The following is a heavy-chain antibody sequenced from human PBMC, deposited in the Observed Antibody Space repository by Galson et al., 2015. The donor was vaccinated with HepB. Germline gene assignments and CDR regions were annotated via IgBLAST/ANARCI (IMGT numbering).Heavy chain of an antibody. CDR2: ISSSSSYI. V-gene: IGHV3-21*01. CDR3: ARDYGDAYWYFDL. CDR1: GFTFSSYS. D-gene: IGHD4-17*01. Sequence: SLRLSCAASGFTFSSYSMNWVRQAPGKGLEWVSSISSSSSYIYYADSVKGRFTISRDNAKNSLYLQMNSLRAEDTAVYYCARDYGDAYWYFDLWGRGTLVTVSS. J-gene: IGHJ2*01.